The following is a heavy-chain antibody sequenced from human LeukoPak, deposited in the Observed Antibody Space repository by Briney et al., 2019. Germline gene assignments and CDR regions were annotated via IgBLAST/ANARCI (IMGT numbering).Heavy chain of an antibody. D-gene: IGHD6-13*01. V-gene: IGHV1-8*01. J-gene: IGHJ4*02. CDR1: GYTFTSYD. CDR3: AKDTGPLAAAGTSLDY. Sequence: ASVKVSCKASGYTFTSYDINWVRQATGQGLEWMGWMNPNSGNTGYAQKFQGRVTMTRNTSISTAYMELSSLRAEDMALYYCAKDTGPLAAAGTSLDYWGQGTLVTVSS. CDR2: MNPNSGNT.